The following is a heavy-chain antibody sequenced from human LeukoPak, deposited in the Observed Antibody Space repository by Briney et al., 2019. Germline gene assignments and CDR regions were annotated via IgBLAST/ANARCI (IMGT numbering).Heavy chain of an antibody. CDR2: ITNDGSST. CDR3: TRDQGGTLDY. Sequence: GGSLRLSCAASGFTFSSHWMHWVRQAPGKGLVWVSRITNDGSSTTYADSVKGRFTLSRDNSKNTVFLQMNSLRAEDTAIYYCTRDQGGTLDYWGQGTQVAVSS. D-gene: IGHD1-7*01. CDR1: GFTFSSHW. V-gene: IGHV3-74*01. J-gene: IGHJ4*02.